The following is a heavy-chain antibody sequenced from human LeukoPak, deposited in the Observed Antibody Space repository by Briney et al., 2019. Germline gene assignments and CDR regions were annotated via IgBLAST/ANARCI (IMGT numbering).Heavy chain of an antibody. V-gene: IGHV1-46*01. CDR2: INPSGGST. CDR1: GYTFTSYY. Sequence: ASVKVSCKASGYTFTSYYMHWVRQAPGQGLEWMGIINPSGGSTSYAQKFQGRVTMTRDTSTSTVYMELSSLGSEDTAVYYCAREVEGSVAGTTIDYWGQGTLVTVSS. CDR3: AREVEGSVAGTTIDY. J-gene: IGHJ4*02. D-gene: IGHD6-19*01.